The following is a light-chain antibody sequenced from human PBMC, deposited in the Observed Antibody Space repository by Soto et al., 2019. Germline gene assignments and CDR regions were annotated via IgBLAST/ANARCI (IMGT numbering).Light chain of an antibody. Sequence: QSALTQPASVSGSPGQSITISCTGTSSDVGGYNYVSWYQQHPGKAPKLMIYDVSNRPSGVSNRFSGSKSGNTASLTISGLQADDEAYYYCSSYTSSSTLYVVFGGGTKLTVL. V-gene: IGLV2-14*01. CDR3: SSYTSSSTLYVV. CDR1: SSDVGGYNY. CDR2: DVS. J-gene: IGLJ2*01.